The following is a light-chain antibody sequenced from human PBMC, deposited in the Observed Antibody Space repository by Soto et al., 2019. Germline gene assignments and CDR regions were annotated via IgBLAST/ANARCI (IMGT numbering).Light chain of an antibody. CDR3: QSADSSTIYV. CDR1: ALAKQF. Sequence: SYELTQPPSVSVSPGQTARITCSGDALAKQFAYWYQQKPGQAPVLVVYKDTERPSGIPERFSGSSSGTTVTLTITGVQAEDDADYYCQSADSSTIYVFGSGTNVT. CDR2: KDT. V-gene: IGLV3-25*02. J-gene: IGLJ1*01.